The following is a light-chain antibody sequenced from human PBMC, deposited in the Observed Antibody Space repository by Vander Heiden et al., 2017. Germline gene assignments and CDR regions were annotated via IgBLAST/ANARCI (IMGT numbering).Light chain of an antibody. Sequence: QLVLPHPPPTYGDPGQRVTLSCSGSSSNIGSNAVHWYQQIPGAAPRLLIYNNDQRPSGVPDRFSGSKSGTSASLSVSGLRSEDEADYYCAAWDDSLTGLVFGGGTKLTVL. J-gene: IGLJ2*01. V-gene: IGLV1-44*01. CDR1: SSNIGSNA. CDR2: NND. CDR3: AAWDDSLTGLV.